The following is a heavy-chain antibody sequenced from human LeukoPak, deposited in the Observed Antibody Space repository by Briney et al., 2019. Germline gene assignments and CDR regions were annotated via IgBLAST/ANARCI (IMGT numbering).Heavy chain of an antibody. V-gene: IGHV3-48*04. Sequence: GGSLRLSSAASGFTFSSYGMNWGRQAPRKRLEWVSYISSSSSTIYYADSVKGRFTISRDNAKNLLYLKMNSLRAEDTALYYCARGGMAVTRDLDYWGQGTLVTISS. J-gene: IGHJ4*02. D-gene: IGHD2-8*01. CDR2: ISSSSSTI. CDR3: ARGGMAVTRDLDY. CDR1: GFTFSSYG.